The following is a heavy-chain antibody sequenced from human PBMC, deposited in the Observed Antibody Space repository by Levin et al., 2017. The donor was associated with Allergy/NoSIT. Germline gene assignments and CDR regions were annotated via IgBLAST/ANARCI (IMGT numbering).Heavy chain of an antibody. CDR2: INQDGSEK. V-gene: IGHV3-7*01. J-gene: IGHJ6*02. CDR3: ARVMAAAGSSKRYFAMEV. CDR1: EFSFSKYW. D-gene: IGHD6-13*01. Sequence: GGSLRLSCAASEFSFSKYWMAWVRQAPGKGLEWVTNINQDGSEKYYVESVKGRFTISRDNTWNSVFLQMNSLRDEDTALYFCARVMAAAGSSKRYFAMEVWGQGTTVTVSS.